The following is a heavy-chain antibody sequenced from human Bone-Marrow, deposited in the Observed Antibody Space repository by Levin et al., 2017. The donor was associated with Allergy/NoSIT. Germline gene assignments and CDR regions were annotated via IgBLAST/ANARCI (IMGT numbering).Heavy chain of an antibody. J-gene: IGHJ6*02. V-gene: IGHV3-30*18. CDR2: ISYEGTNE. CDR3: AKVSVRANFHFYAYGMDV. D-gene: IGHD1-26*01. CDR1: GFSFNLFG. Sequence: GSLKISCVASGFSFNLFGMHWVRQAPGKGLEWVTSISYEGTNEKYADSVQGRFTISRDNAKNTLYLQMNRLTNEDTGPYYCAKVSVRANFHFYAYGMDVWGHGTTVIVSS.